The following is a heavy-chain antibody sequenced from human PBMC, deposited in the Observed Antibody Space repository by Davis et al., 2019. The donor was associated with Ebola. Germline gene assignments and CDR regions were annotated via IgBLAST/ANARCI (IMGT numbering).Heavy chain of an antibody. D-gene: IGHD3-3*01. J-gene: IGHJ4*02. V-gene: IGHV3-48*02. CDR2: ITGSDVFV. Sequence: PGGSLRLSCAASGFTFSSHSMNWVRQAPGKGLEWVSYITGSDVFVYADSVKGRFTISRDNSQNTLYLQMNSLRHEDTAIYYCARDAVLVWSYVGAFDTWGQGTLVTVSS. CDR1: GFTFSSHS. CDR3: ARDAVLVWSYVGAFDT.